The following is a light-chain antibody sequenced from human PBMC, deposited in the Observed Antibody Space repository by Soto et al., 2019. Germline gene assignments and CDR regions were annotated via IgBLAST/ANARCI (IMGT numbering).Light chain of an antibody. V-gene: IGLV1-51*01. J-gene: IGLJ1*01. CDR2: DNN. Sequence: QSVLTQPPSVSAAPGQKVTISCSGSSSNIGNNYVSWYQHLPGAAPKLLIYDNNKRPSGIPDRFSGSRSGTSATLGITGLQTGDEADYYCGTWDSSLSAGVFGTGTKVT. CDR3: GTWDSSLSAGV. CDR1: SSNIGNNY.